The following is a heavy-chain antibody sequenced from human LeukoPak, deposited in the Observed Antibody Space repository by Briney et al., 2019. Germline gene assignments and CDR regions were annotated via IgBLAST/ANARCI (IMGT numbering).Heavy chain of an antibody. J-gene: IGHJ4*02. CDR1: GFTFSSYG. Sequence: PGGSLRLSCAASGFTFSSYGMHWVRQAPGKGLEWVAVISCDGSNKYYADSVKGRFTISRDNSKNTLYLQMNSLRAEDTAVYYCAKTDGDSSAWDYWGQGTLVTVFS. V-gene: IGHV3-30*18. CDR3: AKTDGDSSAWDY. D-gene: IGHD4-17*01. CDR2: ISCDGSNK.